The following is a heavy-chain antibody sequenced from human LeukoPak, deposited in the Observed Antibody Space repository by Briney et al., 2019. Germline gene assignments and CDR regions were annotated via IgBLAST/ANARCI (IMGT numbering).Heavy chain of an antibody. D-gene: IGHD2-15*01. V-gene: IGHV3-9*01. CDR2: ISWNSGSI. Sequence: GGSLRLSCAASGFTFDDYAMHWVRQAPGKGLEWVSGISWNSGSIGYADSVKGRFTISRDNAKNSLYLQMNSLRAEDTALYYCAKGVGYCSGGSCLTFDYWGQGTLVTVSS. J-gene: IGHJ4*02. CDR3: AKGVGYCSGGSCLTFDY. CDR1: GFTFDDYA.